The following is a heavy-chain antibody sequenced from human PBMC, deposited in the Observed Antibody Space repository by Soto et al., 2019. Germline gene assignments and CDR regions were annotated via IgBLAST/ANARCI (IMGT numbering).Heavy chain of an antibody. J-gene: IGHJ4*02. Sequence: QVQLQESGPGLVKPSETLSLTCTVSGGSVSSGSYYWSWIRQPPGKGLEWIGYIYYSGSTKYNPSLTSRVTISVDTSKNQFSLKLSAVTAADTAVYYCARAGLGDCSDYWGQGTLVTVSS. CDR2: IYYSGST. D-gene: IGHD2-21*01. CDR1: GGSVSSGSYY. CDR3: ARAGLGDCSDY. V-gene: IGHV4-61*01.